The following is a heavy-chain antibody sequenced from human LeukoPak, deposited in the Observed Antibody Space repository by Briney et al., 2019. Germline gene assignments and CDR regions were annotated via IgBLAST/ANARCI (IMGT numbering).Heavy chain of an antibody. CDR3: ARGFPLSVIVVVVGVCFDY. V-gene: IGHV4-34*01. CDR1: GGSFSGYY. Sequence: SETLSLTCAVYGGSFSGYYWSWIRQPPGKGLEWIGEINHSGSTNYNPSLKGRVTISVDTSKNQFSLKLSSVTAADTAVYYCARGFPLSVIVVVVGVCFDYWGQGTLVTVSS. CDR2: INHSGST. J-gene: IGHJ4*02. D-gene: IGHD2-2*01.